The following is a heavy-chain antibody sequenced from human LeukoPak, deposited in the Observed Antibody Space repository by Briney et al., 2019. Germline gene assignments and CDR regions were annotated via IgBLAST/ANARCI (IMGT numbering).Heavy chain of an antibody. Sequence: ASVEVSCKGSGYTFTNYAVHWVRQVPGQRLEWLGWINPGNGDTKYSQNFQGRVTVTSDTSAATAYVELNSLTSEDTAVYYCARERWHCRVNCYSVYYYALDVWGQGTTVTVSS. CDR3: ARERWHCRVNCYSVYYYALDV. J-gene: IGHJ6*02. D-gene: IGHD2-15*01. CDR1: GYTFTNYA. CDR2: INPGNGDT. V-gene: IGHV1-3*01.